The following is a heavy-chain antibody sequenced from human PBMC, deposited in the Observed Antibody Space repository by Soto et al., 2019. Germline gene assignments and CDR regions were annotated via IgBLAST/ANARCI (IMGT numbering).Heavy chain of an antibody. J-gene: IGHJ6*02. CDR3: ARGGFYDSSGARNYYYYGMNV. Sequence: QVQLVQSGAEVKKPGASVKVSCKASGYTFTSYGINWVRQAPGQGLEWLGWISAYDGYTNYAKILQGRVSMTTDTSTKTAYMELTSLRSDDTAMYYCARGGFYDSSGARNYYYYGMNVWGQGTTVTVSS. CDR1: GYTFTSYG. CDR2: ISAYDGYT. V-gene: IGHV1-18*01. D-gene: IGHD3-22*01.